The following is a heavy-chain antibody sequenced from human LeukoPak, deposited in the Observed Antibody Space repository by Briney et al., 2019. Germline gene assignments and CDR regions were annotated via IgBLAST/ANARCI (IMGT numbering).Heavy chain of an antibody. V-gene: IGHV4-34*01. Sequence: SETLSLTCAVYGGSFSGYYWSWIRQPPGKGLEWIGEVNHSGSTNYNPSLKSRVTISVDTSKNQFSLKLSSVTAADTAVYYCARGRIAVAGRGAYYYYGMDVWGQGTTVTVSS. D-gene: IGHD6-19*01. CDR1: GGSFSGYY. CDR2: VNHSGST. CDR3: ARGRIAVAGRGAYYYYGMDV. J-gene: IGHJ6*02.